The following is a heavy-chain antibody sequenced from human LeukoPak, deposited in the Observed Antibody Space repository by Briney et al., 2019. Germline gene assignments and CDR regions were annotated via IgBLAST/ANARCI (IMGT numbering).Heavy chain of an antibody. J-gene: IGHJ4*02. Sequence: GGSLRLSCAASGFTFSSYTMNWVRQAPGKGLEWVSGISGSRGRTHYADSVKGRFTISRDNSKNTLYLQMNSLRAEDTAIYYCAKVLYPYSSSWSYYFDYWGQGTLVTVSS. CDR1: GFTFSSYT. CDR3: AKVLYPYSSSWSYYFDY. V-gene: IGHV3-23*01. D-gene: IGHD6-13*01. CDR2: ISGSRGRT.